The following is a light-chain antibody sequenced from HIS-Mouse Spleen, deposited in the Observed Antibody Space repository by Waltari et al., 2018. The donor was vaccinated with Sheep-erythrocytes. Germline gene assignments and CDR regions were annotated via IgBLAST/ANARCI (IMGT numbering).Light chain of an antibody. CDR1: SSDVGGYNY. CDR2: EVS. J-gene: IGLJ3*02. V-gene: IGLV2-14*01. Sequence: QSALTQPAPVSGSPGQSITISCTGTSSDVGGYNYVSWYQQHPGKAPKLMIYEVSNRPSAVSTRFSGSKSGNTAALTISGLQAEDEADYYCSSYTSSSTWVFGGGTKLTVL. CDR3: SSYTSSSTWV.